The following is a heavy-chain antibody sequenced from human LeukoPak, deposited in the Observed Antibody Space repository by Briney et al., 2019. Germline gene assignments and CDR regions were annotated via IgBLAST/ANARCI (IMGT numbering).Heavy chain of an antibody. CDR1: GASISSYY. Sequence: SETLSLTCTVSGASISSYYWSWIRQPPGKGLEWIGYIYYSGSTNYNPSLKSRVTISVDTSKDQFSLKLSSVTAADTAVYYCASAPRYSGSYWGFDYWGQGTLVTVSS. CDR2: IYYSGST. J-gene: IGHJ4*02. CDR3: ASAPRYSGSYWGFDY. V-gene: IGHV4-59*01. D-gene: IGHD1-26*01.